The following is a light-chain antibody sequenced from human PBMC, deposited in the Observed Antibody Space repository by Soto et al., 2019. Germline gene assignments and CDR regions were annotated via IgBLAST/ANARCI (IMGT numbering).Light chain of an antibody. J-gene: IGLJ3*02. CDR3: SSYTSSSTLSWV. Sequence: QSALTQPASVSGSPGQSITISCTGTSSDIGGYNYVSWYQQYPGKAPKLIIYEVSNRPSGVSNRFSGSKSGNTASLTISGLQAEDEADYYCSSYTSSSTLSWVFGGGTKVTVL. CDR2: EVS. V-gene: IGLV2-14*01. CDR1: SSDIGGYNY.